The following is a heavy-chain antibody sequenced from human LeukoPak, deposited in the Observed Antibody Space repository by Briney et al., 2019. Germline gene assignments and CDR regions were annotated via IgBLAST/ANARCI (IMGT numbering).Heavy chain of an antibody. J-gene: IGHJ4*02. V-gene: IGHV3-30*03. CDR2: VSYDGRNT. D-gene: IGHD6-19*01. CDR3: ARDRGSGWYFDY. Sequence: GRSLRLSCVASGFTFSSYGMHWVRQAPGKGLEWVAVVSYDGRNTYYADSVKGRFTISRDNSKNTLYLQMNSLRAEDTAVYYCARDRGSGWYFDYWGQGTLVTVSS. CDR1: GFTFSSYG.